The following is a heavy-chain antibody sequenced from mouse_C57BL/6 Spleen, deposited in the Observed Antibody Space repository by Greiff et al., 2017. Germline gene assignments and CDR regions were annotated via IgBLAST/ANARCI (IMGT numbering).Heavy chain of an antibody. CDR1: GYTFTSYW. CDR3: ARDSSGYAWFAY. Sequence: QVQLQQPGAELVRPGSSVKLSCKASGYTFTSYWMHWVKQRPIQGLEWIGNIDPSDSETHYNQKFKDKATLTVDKSSSTAYMQLSSLTSEDSAVYYCARDSSGYAWFAYWGQGPLVTVSA. CDR2: IDPSDSET. J-gene: IGHJ3*01. D-gene: IGHD3-2*02. V-gene: IGHV1-52*01.